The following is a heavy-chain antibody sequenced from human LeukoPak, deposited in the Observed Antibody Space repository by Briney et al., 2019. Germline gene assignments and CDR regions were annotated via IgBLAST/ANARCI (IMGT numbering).Heavy chain of an antibody. V-gene: IGHV4-31*03. CDR2: IYYSGST. Sequence: SETLSLTCTVSGGSISSGGYYWSWIRQHSGKGLEWIGYIYYSGSTYYNPSLKSRVTISVDTSKNQFSLKLSSVTAADTAVYYCARVVRGSSWYYYYMDVWGKGTTVTVSS. D-gene: IGHD6-13*01. CDR1: GGSISSGGYY. CDR3: ARVVRGSSWYYYYMDV. J-gene: IGHJ6*03.